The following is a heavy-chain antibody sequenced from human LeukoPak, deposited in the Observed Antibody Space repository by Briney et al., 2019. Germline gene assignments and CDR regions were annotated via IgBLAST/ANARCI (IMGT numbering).Heavy chain of an antibody. CDR2: IIPILGIA. J-gene: IGHJ1*01. V-gene: IGHV1-69*04. D-gene: IGHD4-17*01. CDR3: ARAGVSSWPTTVEYFQH. CDR1: GGTFSSYA. Sequence: SVKVSCKASGGTFSSYAISWVRQAPGQGLEWMGRIIPILGIANYAQKFQGRVTITADKSTSTAYMELSSLRSEDTAVYYCARAGVSSWPTTVEYFQHWGQGTLVTVSS.